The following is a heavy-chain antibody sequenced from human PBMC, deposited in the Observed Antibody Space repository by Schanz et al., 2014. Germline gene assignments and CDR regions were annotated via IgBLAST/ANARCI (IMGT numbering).Heavy chain of an antibody. J-gene: IGHJ3*02. CDR1: GFTFSSYA. V-gene: IGHV3-30*04. Sequence: QVQLVESGGGVVQPGRSLRLSCAASGFTFSSYAVHWVRQAPDKGLVWVAVTSSDGSLKYYADSVKGRFTISRDNSRDAVYLQMNSLRGEDPAVFYCARGGRGGYPGRVFDIGGQGKMVTASS. D-gene: IGHD5-12*01. CDR2: TSSDGSLK. CDR3: ARGGRGGYPGRVFDI.